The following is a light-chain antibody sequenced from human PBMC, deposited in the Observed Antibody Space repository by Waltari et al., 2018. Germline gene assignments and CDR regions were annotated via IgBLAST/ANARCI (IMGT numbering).Light chain of an antibody. V-gene: IGKV1-5*03. CDR3: QQYNTYSS. Sequence: DIQMTQSPSSLSASVGDRVTITCRASQSISNRLAWYQQKPGKAPILLIYKASILKSWVPSRFSGSGSGTQFTLTISSLQPGDFATYYCQQYNTYSSFGQGTKLEIK. CDR2: KAS. CDR1: QSISNR. J-gene: IGKJ2*01.